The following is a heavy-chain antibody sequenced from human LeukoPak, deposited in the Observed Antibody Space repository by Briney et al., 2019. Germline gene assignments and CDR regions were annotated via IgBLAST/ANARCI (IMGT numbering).Heavy chain of an antibody. CDR3: ARDHQEAVALDY. V-gene: IGHV1-18*01. CDR1: GYTFTSYG. D-gene: IGHD6-19*01. J-gene: IGHJ4*02. CDR2: ISAYNGNT. Sequence: ASVKVSCKASGYTFTSYGISWVRQAPGQGLEWTGWISAYNGNTNYAQKLQGRVTMTTDTSTSTAYMELRSLRSDDTAVYYCARDHQEAVALDYWGQGTLVTVSS.